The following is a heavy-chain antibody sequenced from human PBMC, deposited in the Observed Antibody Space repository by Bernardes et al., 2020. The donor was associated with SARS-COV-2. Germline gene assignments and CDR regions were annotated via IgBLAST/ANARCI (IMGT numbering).Heavy chain of an antibody. D-gene: IGHD6-13*01. CDR1: GYTFTGYY. Sequence: ASVKVSCKASGYTFTGYYMHWVRQAPGQGLEWMGWINPNSGGTNYAQKFQGRVTMTRDTSINTAYMELSRLRSDDTAVYYCARDASIAAAGTNFDYWGQGTLVTVSS. V-gene: IGHV1-2*02. J-gene: IGHJ4*02. CDR3: ARDASIAAAGTNFDY. CDR2: INPNSGGT.